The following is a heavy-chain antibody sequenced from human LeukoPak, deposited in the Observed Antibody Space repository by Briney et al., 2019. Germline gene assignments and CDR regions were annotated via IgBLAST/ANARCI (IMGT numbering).Heavy chain of an antibody. D-gene: IGHD3-10*01. CDR1: GFSFNTYW. Sequence: PGGSLRLSCVASGFSFNTYWMSWVRQAPGEGLEWVANINQDGTEKYYVDSVKGRFIISRDYGKNSLYLQMNSLRVEDTAVYYCAKLAKYFYGSETFYFFEHWGQGTPVTVSS. CDR3: AKLAKYFYGSETFYFFEH. V-gene: IGHV3-7*01. J-gene: IGHJ4*02. CDR2: INQDGTEK.